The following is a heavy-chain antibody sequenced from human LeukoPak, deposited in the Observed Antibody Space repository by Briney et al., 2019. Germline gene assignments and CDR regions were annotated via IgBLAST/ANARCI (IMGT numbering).Heavy chain of an antibody. V-gene: IGHV3-23*01. CDR2: ISGSGGST. J-gene: IGHJ6*02. Sequence: GGSLRLSCAASGFTFSSYAMSWVRQAPGKGLEWASAISGSGGSTYYADSVKGRFTISRDNSKNTLYLQMNSLRAEDTAVYYCAKDQVGDYGMDVWGQGTTVTVPS. D-gene: IGHD3-16*01. CDR1: GFTFSSYA. CDR3: AKDQVGDYGMDV.